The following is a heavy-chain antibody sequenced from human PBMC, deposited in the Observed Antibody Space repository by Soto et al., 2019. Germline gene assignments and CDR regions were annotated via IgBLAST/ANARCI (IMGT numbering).Heavy chain of an antibody. D-gene: IGHD1-26*01. CDR3: ASHSGSSPEGRYYYGMDV. V-gene: IGHV1-69*12. CDR2: IIPIFGTA. J-gene: IGHJ6*02. CDR1: GGTFSSYA. Sequence: QVQLVQSGAEVKKPGSSVKVSCKASGGTFSSYAISWVRQAPGQGLEWMGGIIPIFGTADYAQKFQGRVTITADESTSTAYTELRSLRSEDTAVYYCASHSGSSPEGRYYYGMDVWGQGTTVTVSS.